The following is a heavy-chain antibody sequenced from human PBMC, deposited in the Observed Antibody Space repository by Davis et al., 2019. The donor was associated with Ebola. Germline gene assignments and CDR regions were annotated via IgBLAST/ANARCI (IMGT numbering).Heavy chain of an antibody. D-gene: IGHD1-26*01. CDR2: ISAYNGNT. J-gene: IGHJ4*02. V-gene: IGHV1-18*01. CDR1: GYTFKNSA. CDR3: ARGEGAPDY. Sequence: ASVTVSCTASGYTFKNSAISWVRQAPGQGLEWMGWISAYNGNTAYAQILQGRVTMTTDTSTGTAYMELRSLRSDDTAVYWCARGEGAPDYWGQGTLVTVSS.